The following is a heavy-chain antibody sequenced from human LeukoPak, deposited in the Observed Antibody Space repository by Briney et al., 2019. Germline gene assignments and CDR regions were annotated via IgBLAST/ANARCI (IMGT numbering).Heavy chain of an antibody. CDR3: AKEHRGDYFDY. J-gene: IGHJ4*02. D-gene: IGHD3-10*01. V-gene: IGHV3-30*18. CDR2: ISYDGSNK. CDR1: GVTFSSYG. Sequence: GGSLRLSCAASGVTFSSYGMHWVRQAPGKGLEWVAVISYDGSNKYYADSVKGRFTISRDNSKNTLYLQMNSLRAEDTAVYYCAKEHRGDYFDYWGQGTLVTVSS.